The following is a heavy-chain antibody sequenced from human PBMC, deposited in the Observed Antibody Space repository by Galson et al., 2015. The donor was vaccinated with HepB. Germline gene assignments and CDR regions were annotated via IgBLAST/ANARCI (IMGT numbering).Heavy chain of an antibody. CDR1: GFTFSPYA. V-gene: IGHV3-23*01. D-gene: IGHD3-16*02. J-gene: IGHJ2*01. CDR2: ISARSAGS. Sequence: SLRLSCAASGFTFSPYAMTWIRQRPGKGLECVSIISARSAGSYYADSVKGRFTISRDNSKNTVYLQMNSLRAEDTAIYYCAKETYLWGSYRRNFDLWGRGTLVTVSS. CDR3: AKETYLWGSYRRNFDL.